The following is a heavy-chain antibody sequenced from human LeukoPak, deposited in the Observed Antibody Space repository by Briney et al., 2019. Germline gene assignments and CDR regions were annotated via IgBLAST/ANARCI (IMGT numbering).Heavy chain of an antibody. J-gene: IGHJ6*03. V-gene: IGHV3-30*04. D-gene: IGHD6-6*01. CDR2: ISHDGFNQ. CDR3: ARDGAARLLRYYYYMDV. CDR1: GFIFSNYA. Sequence: GGSLRLSCAASGFIFSNYAMNWVRQAPGKGLEWVAVISHDGFNQKYADSVKGRFTVSRDNSENMQFLQMNALRPEDTAVYYCARDGAARLLRYYYYMDVWGRGTTVTVS.